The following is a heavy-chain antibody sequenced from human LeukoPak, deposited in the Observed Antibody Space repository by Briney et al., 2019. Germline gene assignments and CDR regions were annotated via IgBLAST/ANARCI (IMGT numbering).Heavy chain of an antibody. J-gene: IGHJ6*02. Sequence: EASVKVSCKASGYILTNYYMHWVRQAPGLGLEWMGIINPSDGGTSYAQNFQDRVTMTRDTSTSTVYMELSSLRSDDTAVYYCARGWNCGGDCYFYYYVMDVWGQGTTVTVSS. CDR1: GYILTNYY. V-gene: IGHV1-46*01. CDR2: INPSDGGT. CDR3: ARGWNCGGDCYFYYYVMDV. D-gene: IGHD2-21*02.